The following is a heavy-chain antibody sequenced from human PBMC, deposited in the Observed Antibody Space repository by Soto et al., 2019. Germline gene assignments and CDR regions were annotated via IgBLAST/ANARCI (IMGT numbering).Heavy chain of an antibody. D-gene: IGHD3-10*01. CDR1: GYSFTSYW. CDR2: IDPSDSYT. CDR3: ARRAPGGTMVRGVPYYYYYGMDV. V-gene: IGHV5-10-1*01. J-gene: IGHJ6*02. Sequence: PGESLKISCKGSGYSFTSYWISWVRQMPGKGLEWTGRIDPSDSYTNYSPSFQGHVTISADKSISTAYLQWSSLKASDTAMYYCARRAPGGTMVRGVPYYYYYGMDVWGQGTTVTVSS.